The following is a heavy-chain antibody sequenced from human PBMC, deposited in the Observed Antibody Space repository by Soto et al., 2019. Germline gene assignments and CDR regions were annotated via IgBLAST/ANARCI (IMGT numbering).Heavy chain of an antibody. CDR3: ARALKIEKFGGISMSKGLDV. V-gene: IGHV3-11*01. D-gene: IGHD3-10*02. Sequence: PGGSLRLSCAASGFIFSDYYMTWIRQAPGKGLEWLSCSSNRDRSTYYADSVKDRFVVSKDNAKNLVYLQMNSLRAEDTAVYICARALKIEKFGGISMSKGLDVWVQGTTGTVCS. J-gene: IGHJ6*02. CDR2: SSNRDRST. CDR1: GFIFSDYY.